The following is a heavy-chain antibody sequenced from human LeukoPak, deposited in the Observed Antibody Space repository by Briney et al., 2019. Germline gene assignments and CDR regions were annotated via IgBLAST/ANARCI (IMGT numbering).Heavy chain of an antibody. CDR2: ISYDGSNK. Sequence: PGGSLRLSCAASGFTFSSYAMHWVRQAPGKGLEWVAVISYDGSNKYYADSVKGRFTISRGNSKNTLYLQMNSLRAEDTAVYYCARDVDILTGPFDYWGQGTLVTVSS. V-gene: IGHV3-30*04. CDR3: ARDVDILTGPFDY. CDR1: GFTFSSYA. J-gene: IGHJ4*02. D-gene: IGHD3-9*01.